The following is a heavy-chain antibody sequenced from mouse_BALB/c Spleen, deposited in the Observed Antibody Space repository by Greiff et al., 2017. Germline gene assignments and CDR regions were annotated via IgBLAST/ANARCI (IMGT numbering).Heavy chain of an antibody. D-gene: IGHD1-2*01. CDR1: GFNIKDTY. J-gene: IGHJ1*01. Sequence: VQLQQPGAELVKPGASVKLSCTASGFNIKDTYMHWVKQRPEQGLEWIGRIDPANGNTKYDPKFQGKATITADTSSNTAYLQLSSLTSEDTAVYYCAPAATEYFDVWGAGTTVTVSS. CDR3: APAATEYFDV. V-gene: IGHV14-3*02. CDR2: IDPANGNT.